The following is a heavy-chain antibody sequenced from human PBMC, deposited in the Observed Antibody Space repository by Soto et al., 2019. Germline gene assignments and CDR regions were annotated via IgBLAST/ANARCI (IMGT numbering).Heavy chain of an antibody. CDR1: GFSLSTSGVG. V-gene: IGHV2-5*02. D-gene: IGHD3-16*02. J-gene: IGHJ4*02. CDR3: AHSPIMITFGGVIVTGGNYFDY. CDR2: IYWDDDK. Sequence: QITLKESGPTLVKPTQTLTLTCTFSGFSLSTSGVGVGWIRQPPGKALEWLALIYWDDDKRYSPSLKSRLTTPKDTSKNXXVXTXXNMDPVDTATYYCAHSPIMITFGGVIVTGGNYFDYWGQGTLVTVSS.